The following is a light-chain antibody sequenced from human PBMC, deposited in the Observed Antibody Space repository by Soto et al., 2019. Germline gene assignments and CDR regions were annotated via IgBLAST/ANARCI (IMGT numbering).Light chain of an antibody. CDR2: DAS. Sequence: DIPMTQSPSSLSASEGDRVTITCQSSHDVSRNLNWFQQKPGEAPQLLIYDASNLERGVPSRFSGSGSETDFTLTISSLQPEDVATYYCQQYNSMLSFGGGTEVEIK. CDR3: QQYNSMLS. CDR1: HDVSRN. V-gene: IGKV1-33*01. J-gene: IGKJ4*01.